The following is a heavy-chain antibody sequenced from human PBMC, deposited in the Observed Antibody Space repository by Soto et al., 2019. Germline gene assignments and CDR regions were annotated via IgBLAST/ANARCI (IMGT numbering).Heavy chain of an antibody. CDR2: IYPGDSDT. V-gene: IGHV5-51*01. CDR1: GYSFTSYW. J-gene: IGHJ3*02. D-gene: IGHD2-15*01. Sequence: PGDSLKISCKGSGYSFTSYWIGWVRQMPGKGLEWMGIIYPGDSDTRYSPSFQGQVTISADKSISTAYLQWSSLKASDTAMYYCARPNCSGGRCYIKDAFDIWGQGTMVTVSS. CDR3: ARPNCSGGRCYIKDAFDI.